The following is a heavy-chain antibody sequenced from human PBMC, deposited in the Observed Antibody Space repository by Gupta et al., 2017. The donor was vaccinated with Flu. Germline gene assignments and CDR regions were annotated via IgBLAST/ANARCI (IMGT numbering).Heavy chain of an antibody. CDR2: ISGSGGST. CDR1: GFIFRSYS. Sequence: VQLLESGGDFVQLGGSLRLSCSSCGFIFRSYSMSWVLPAPGKGLEWVAAISGSGGSTYYADSVKGRFTISRDNTKNTLYLQMNSLRAEDTAVYYCAKCRDGYKPFDYWGQGTLVTVSS. D-gene: IGHD5-24*01. V-gene: IGHV3-23*01. CDR3: AKCRDGYKPFDY. J-gene: IGHJ4*02.